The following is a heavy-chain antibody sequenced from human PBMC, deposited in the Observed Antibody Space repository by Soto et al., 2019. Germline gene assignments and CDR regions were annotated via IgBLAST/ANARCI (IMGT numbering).Heavy chain of an antibody. Sequence: SETLSLTCTVSGGSISNFYWSWIRQPPGKGLEWIGYISYSGNTYSNPSLKSRLSMSVDTSKNQFSLTMKSVTAADTGVYYCASHPLNWSDADSWGQGVLVTVYS. D-gene: IGHD1-1*01. CDR2: ISYSGNT. CDR1: GGSISNFY. V-gene: IGHV4-59*04. J-gene: IGHJ4*02. CDR3: ASHPLNWSDADS.